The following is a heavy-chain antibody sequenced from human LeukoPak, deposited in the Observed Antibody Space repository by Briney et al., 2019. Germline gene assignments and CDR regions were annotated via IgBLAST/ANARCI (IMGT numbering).Heavy chain of an antibody. Sequence: SVKVSCKASGGTFSSYAISWVRQAPGQGLEWMGRIIPILGIANYAQKFQGRVTITADKSTSTAYMELSSLRSEDTAVFYCARDQKIHYYYYGMDVWGQGTTVTVSS. CDR3: ARDQKIHYYYYGMDV. D-gene: IGHD5-18*01. CDR2: IIPILGIA. J-gene: IGHJ6*02. CDR1: GGTFSSYA. V-gene: IGHV1-69*04.